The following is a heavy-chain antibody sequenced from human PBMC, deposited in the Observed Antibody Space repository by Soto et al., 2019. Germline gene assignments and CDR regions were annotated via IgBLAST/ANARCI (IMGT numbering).Heavy chain of an antibody. V-gene: IGHV1-3*01. CDR3: ARDVTGDYFRLDY. CDR1: GYTFTSYA. J-gene: IGHJ4*02. Sequence: GASVKVSCKASGYTFTSYAMHWVRQAPGQRLEWMGWINAGNGNTKYSQKFQGRVTITRDTSASTAYMELSSLRSEDTAVYYCARDVTGDYFRLDYWGQGTLVTVSS. CDR2: INAGNGNT. D-gene: IGHD3-9*01.